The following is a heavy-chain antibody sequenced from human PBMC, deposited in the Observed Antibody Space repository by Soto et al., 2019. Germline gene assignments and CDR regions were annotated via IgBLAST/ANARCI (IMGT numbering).Heavy chain of an antibody. CDR2: INPNSGGT. CDR3: ARGLGYYYDSTCYYDFDY. D-gene: IGHD3-22*01. CDR1: GYTFTGYY. J-gene: IGHJ4*02. V-gene: IGHV1-2*04. Sequence: ASVKVSCKASGYTFTGYYMHWVRQAPGQGLEWMGWINPNSGGTNYAQKFQGWVTMTRDTSISTAYMELSRLRSDDTAVYYCARGLGYYYDSTCYYDFDYWGQGTLVTVSS.